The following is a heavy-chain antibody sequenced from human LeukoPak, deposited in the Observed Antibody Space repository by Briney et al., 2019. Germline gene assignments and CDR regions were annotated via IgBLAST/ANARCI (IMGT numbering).Heavy chain of an antibody. V-gene: IGHV3-48*01. J-gene: IGHJ4*02. CDR1: GFTFSGYS. CDR3: AREYFDNSGYYY. Sequence: GGSLRLSCATSGFTFSGYSMNWVRQAPGKGLEWLSYISSSSSTIYYADSVKGRFTISRDNAKNSLYLQLNSLRAEDTAVYYCAREYFDNSGYYYWGRGILVTVSP. D-gene: IGHD3-22*01. CDR2: ISSSSSTI.